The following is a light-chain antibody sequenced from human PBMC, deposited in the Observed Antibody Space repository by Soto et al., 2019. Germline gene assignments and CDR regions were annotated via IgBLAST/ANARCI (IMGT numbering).Light chain of an antibody. Sequence: DIVFTQSPGTLSLSPGERATLSCRASQSVSSSYLAWYQQKPGQAPRLLIYGASSRATGIPDRFSGSGSGTDFTLTISRLEPEDFAVYYCQQYGSSPRTFGQGTNVDI. CDR1: QSVSSSY. J-gene: IGKJ1*01. V-gene: IGKV3-20*01. CDR2: GAS. CDR3: QQYGSSPRT.